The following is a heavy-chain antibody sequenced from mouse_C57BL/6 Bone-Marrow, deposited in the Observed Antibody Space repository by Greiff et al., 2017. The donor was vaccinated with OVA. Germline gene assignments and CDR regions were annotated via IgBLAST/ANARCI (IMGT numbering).Heavy chain of an antibody. Sequence: QVQLQQPGAELVKPGASVKVSCKASGYTFTNYWMHWVKQRPGQGLEWIGSIHPSDSDTNYNQKFKGKATLTVDKSSSTAYMQLSSLTSEDSAVYYCAIGGSSSFYYAMDYWGQGTSVTVSS. CDR3: AIGGSSSFYYAMDY. CDR2: IHPSDSDT. CDR1: GYTFTNYW. D-gene: IGHD1-1*01. J-gene: IGHJ4*01. V-gene: IGHV1-74*01.